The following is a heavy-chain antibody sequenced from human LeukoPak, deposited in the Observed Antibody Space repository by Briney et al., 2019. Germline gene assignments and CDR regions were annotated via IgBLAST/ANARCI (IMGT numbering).Heavy chain of an antibody. V-gene: IGHV4-34*01. CDR1: GGSFSGYY. J-gene: IGHJ4*02. D-gene: IGHD3-22*01. CDR2: INHSGST. CDR3: ARGAGDYYDSSGYYYFDY. Sequence: PSETLSLTCAVYGGSFSGYYWSWIRQPPGKGLEWVGEINHSGSTNYNPSLKRRVTISVYTSKNQFSRKLSSVNAADTAVYYCARGAGDYYDSSGYYYFDYWGQGTLVTVSS.